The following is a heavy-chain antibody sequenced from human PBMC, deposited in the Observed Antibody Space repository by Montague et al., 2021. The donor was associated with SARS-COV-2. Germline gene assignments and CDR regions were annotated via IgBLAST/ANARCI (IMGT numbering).Heavy chain of an antibody. V-gene: IGHV6-1*01. CDR1: GDSVSSKGAA. J-gene: IGHJ6*02. CDR3: ARGAYHDLYYYYHGMDV. Sequence: CAISGDSVSSKGAAWNWIRQSPSRGPEWLGRTYYRSQWYEDYAVSVKGRITIKPDTSKNQFSLHLESVSPDDTALYYCARGAYHDLYYYYHGMDVWGRGTTVSVSS. D-gene: IGHD2-2*01. CDR2: TYYRSQWYE.